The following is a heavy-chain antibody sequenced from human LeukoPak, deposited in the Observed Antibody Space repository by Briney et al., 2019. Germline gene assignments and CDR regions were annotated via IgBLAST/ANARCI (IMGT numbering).Heavy chain of an antibody. CDR3: ARDIWDAFDI. CDR1: GGSISSYY. D-gene: IGHD3-10*01. Sequence: AETLPLTCSVSGGSISSYYWSWIRQPAGKGLEWIGRIYTSGSINYNPSLKSRVTMSVDTSQNQFSLKLSSVTAADTAVYYCARDIWDAFDIWGQGTMVTVSS. V-gene: IGHV4-4*07. J-gene: IGHJ3*02. CDR2: IYTSGSI.